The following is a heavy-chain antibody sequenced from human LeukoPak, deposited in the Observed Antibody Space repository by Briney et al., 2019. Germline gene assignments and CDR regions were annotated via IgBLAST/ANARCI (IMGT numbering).Heavy chain of an antibody. J-gene: IGHJ5*02. D-gene: IGHD3-3*01. CDR3: ARPYYDFWSGYENNWFDP. Sequence: PSETLSLTCTVSGGSISSSSYYWGWIRQPPGKGLEWIGSIYYSGSTYYNPSLKSRVTISVDTSKNQFSLKLSSVTAADTAVYYCARPYYDFWSGYENNWFDPWGQGTLVTVSS. V-gene: IGHV4-39*01. CDR1: GGSISSSSYY. CDR2: IYYSGST.